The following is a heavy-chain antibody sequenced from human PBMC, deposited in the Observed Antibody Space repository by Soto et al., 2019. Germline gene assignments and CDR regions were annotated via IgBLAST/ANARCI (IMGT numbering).Heavy chain of an antibody. Sequence: QVQLVQSGAEVKKPGSSVKVSCKASGGTFSSYAISWVRQAPGQGLEWMGGIIPIFGTANYAQKFQGRVTITADESTSTAYMELSSLRSEDTAVYYCAAGTNDYGDYEGAFDIWGQGTMVTVSS. J-gene: IGHJ3*02. CDR3: AAGTNDYGDYEGAFDI. CDR2: IIPIFGTA. V-gene: IGHV1-69*12. CDR1: GGTFSSYA. D-gene: IGHD4-17*01.